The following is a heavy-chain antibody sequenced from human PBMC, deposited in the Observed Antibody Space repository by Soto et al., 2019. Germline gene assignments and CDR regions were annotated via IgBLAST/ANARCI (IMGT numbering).Heavy chain of an antibody. J-gene: IGHJ6*02. V-gene: IGHV1-69*13. CDR1: GGTFSSYS. CDR3: ARATLRDTAMVTDGMDV. Sequence: SVKVSCKPSGGTFSSYSMSWVRQAPGQGLEWMGGIIPIFGTANYAQKFQGRVTITADESTSTAYMELSSLRSEDTAVYYCARATLRDTAMVTDGMDVWGQGTTVTVSS. CDR2: IIPIFGTA. D-gene: IGHD5-18*01.